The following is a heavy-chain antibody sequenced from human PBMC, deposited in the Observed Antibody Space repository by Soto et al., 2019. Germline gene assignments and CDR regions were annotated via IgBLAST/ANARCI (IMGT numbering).Heavy chain of an antibody. D-gene: IGHD3-10*01. CDR1: GGSFSSYY. Sequence: PSETLSLTCTVSGGSFSSYYWSWIRQPPGKGLEWIGYIYYSGTTKYNPSLKSRVTISVDTSRNQFSLKLSSVTAADTAVYYCARAGGVRSNWFDPWGQGALVTVS. CDR2: IYYSGTT. J-gene: IGHJ5*02. CDR3: ARAGGVRSNWFDP. V-gene: IGHV4-59*01.